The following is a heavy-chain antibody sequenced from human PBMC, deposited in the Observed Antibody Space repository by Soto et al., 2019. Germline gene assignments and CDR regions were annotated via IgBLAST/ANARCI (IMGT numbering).Heavy chain of an antibody. CDR1: GFTFSSYG. J-gene: IGHJ2*01. CDR3: ARDLGIHHFWYFDL. D-gene: IGHD1-26*01. Sequence: QVQLVESGGGVVQPGRSLRLSCAASGFTFSSYGMRWVRQAPGKGLEWVAGIWYDGSNKYYADSVKVRFSISRDNSKNTQYLHMNRLRAEDTPVYYCARDLGIHHFWYFDLWGRGTLVAVSS. CDR2: IWYDGSNK. V-gene: IGHV3-33*01.